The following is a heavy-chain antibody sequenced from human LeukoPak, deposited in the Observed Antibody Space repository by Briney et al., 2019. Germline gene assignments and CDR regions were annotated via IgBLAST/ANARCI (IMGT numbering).Heavy chain of an antibody. CDR3: AGSGNYELFDY. CDR1: GFTVSSNY. Sequence: GGSLRLSCAASGFTVSSNYMSWVRQAPGKGLEWVSIIYSGGTTFYADSVKGRSTISRDNSKNTLYLQMNGLRAEDTAVYYCAGSGNYELFDYWGQGTLVTVSS. D-gene: IGHD1-26*01. J-gene: IGHJ4*02. V-gene: IGHV3-53*01. CDR2: IYSGGTT.